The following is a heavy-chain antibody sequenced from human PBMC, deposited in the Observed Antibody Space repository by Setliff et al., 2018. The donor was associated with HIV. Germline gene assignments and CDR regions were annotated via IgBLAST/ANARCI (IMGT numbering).Heavy chain of an antibody. D-gene: IGHD1-26*01. V-gene: IGHV3-74*01. CDR2: INSDGSST. J-gene: IGHJ4*02. CDR3: ARVKPHLRRSGSYWIVDY. CDR1: GFTFGSYW. Sequence: LRLSCAASGFTFGSYWMHWVRQAPGKGLVWVSRINSDGSSTSYADSVKGRFTISRDNAKNSLYLQMNSLRAEDTAVYHCARVKPHLRRSGSYWIVDYWGQGTLVTVSS.